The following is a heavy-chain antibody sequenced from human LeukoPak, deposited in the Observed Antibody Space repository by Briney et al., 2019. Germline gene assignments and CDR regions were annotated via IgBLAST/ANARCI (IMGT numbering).Heavy chain of an antibody. J-gene: IGHJ4*02. CDR2: ISPESGGT. CDR1: GYTFTGYY. D-gene: IGHD3-3*01. V-gene: IGHV1-2*02. Sequence: ASVKVSCKASGYTFTGYYMHWVRQAPGQGLEWMGYISPESGGTKYAQKFQGRITLTRDTSVTTTYLELRSLRSDDTAVYFCVRDDFWSAYPQGYWGQGTLVTVSS. CDR3: VRDDFWSAYPQGY.